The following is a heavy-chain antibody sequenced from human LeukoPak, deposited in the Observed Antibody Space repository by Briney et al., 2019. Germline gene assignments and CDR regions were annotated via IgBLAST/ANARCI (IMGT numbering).Heavy chain of an antibody. J-gene: IGHJ4*02. Sequence: SETLSLTCTVSGAFSSRFYWSWVRQSPGKGLEWIGNIFFSGHSNYNPFLTGRVTISPDTSKSQFSLKMTSVTAADTALYYCARIDPLGYFDQWGQGTLVTVSS. CDR1: GAFSSRFY. V-gene: IGHV4-59*13. CDR2: IFFSGHS. CDR3: ARIDPLGYFDQ.